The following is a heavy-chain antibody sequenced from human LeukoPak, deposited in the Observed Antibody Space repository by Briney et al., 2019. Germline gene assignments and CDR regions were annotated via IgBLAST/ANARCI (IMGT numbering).Heavy chain of an antibody. CDR1: GFTFSGYG. D-gene: IGHD6-19*01. J-gene: IGHJ4*02. CDR2: IWYDGSNK. V-gene: IGHV3-33*01. CDR3: ARYHSSGSYSDYFDY. Sequence: GGSLRHSCAASGFTFSGYGMHRGRQAPGKGLEWVAVIWYDGSNKYYADSVKGRFTISRDNSKNTLYLQMNSLRAEDTAVYYCARYHSSGSYSDYFDYWGQGTLVTVSS.